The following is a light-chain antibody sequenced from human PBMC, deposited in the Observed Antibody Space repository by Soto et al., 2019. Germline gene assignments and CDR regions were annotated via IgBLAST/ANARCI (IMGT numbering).Light chain of an antibody. Sequence: QSALTQPRSVSGSPGQSVSISCTGTSSDVGRYSYVSWYQQHPGKAPKLMIYDVSERPSGVPDRSSGSKSGNTASLTISGLQAEDEADYYCCPYAGTYTGVFGTGTKVTVL. V-gene: IGLV2-11*01. CDR1: SSDVGRYSY. CDR3: CPYAGTYTGV. CDR2: DVS. J-gene: IGLJ1*01.